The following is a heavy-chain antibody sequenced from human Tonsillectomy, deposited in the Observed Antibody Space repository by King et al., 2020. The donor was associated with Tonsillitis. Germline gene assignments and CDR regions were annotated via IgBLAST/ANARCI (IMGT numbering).Heavy chain of an antibody. CDR2: IYYSGST. CDR3: AITATRSSGWYGHFLNKPNWFDP. D-gene: IGHD6-19*01. Sequence: QLQESGPGLVKPSETLSLTCTVSGGSISSSSYYWGWIRQPPGKGLEWIGSIYYSGSTYYNPSLKSRVTISVDTSKNQFSLKLSSVTAADTAVYYCAITATRSSGWYGHFLNKPNWFDPWGQGTLVTVSS. CDR1: GGSISSSSYY. V-gene: IGHV4-39*01. J-gene: IGHJ5*02.